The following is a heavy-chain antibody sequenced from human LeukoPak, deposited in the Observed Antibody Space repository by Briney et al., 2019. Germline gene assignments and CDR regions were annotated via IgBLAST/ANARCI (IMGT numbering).Heavy chain of an antibody. J-gene: IGHJ3*02. Sequence: ASVKVSCKASGYTFTGYYMHWVRQAPGQGLEWMGWINPNSGGTNYAQKFQGRVTMTRDTSISTAYMELSRLRSDDTAVYYCARVITIFGVVHDAFDIWGQGTMVTVSS. CDR1: GYTFTGYY. CDR2: INPNSGGT. CDR3: ARVITIFGVVHDAFDI. V-gene: IGHV1-2*02. D-gene: IGHD3-3*01.